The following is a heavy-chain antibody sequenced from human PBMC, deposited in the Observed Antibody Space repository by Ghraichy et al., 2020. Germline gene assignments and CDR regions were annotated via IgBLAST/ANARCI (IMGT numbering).Heavy chain of an antibody. Sequence: ASVKVSCKASGYTFTSHGISWVRQAPGQGLEWMGWISSYNGNTYYAQTFQGRLTLTTDTSTNTAHMELRSLRSDDTADDTAVYYCARGGQMAAVASGMSYYYNAMDVWGQGTTVTVSS. V-gene: IGHV1-18*01. J-gene: IGHJ6*02. CDR2: ISSYNGNT. CDR3: ARGGQMAAVASGMSYYYNAMDV. CDR1: GYTFTSHG. D-gene: IGHD3-10*01.